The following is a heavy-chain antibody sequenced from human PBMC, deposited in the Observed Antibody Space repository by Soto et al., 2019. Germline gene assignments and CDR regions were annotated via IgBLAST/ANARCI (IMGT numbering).Heavy chain of an antibody. D-gene: IGHD6-19*01. CDR1: GGSISSYY. CDR3: ARQIAGYSSGWGFDP. Sequence: SETLSLTCTVSGGSISSYYWSWIRQPPGKGLEWIGYIYYSGSTNYNPTLKSRVTISVATSKNQFSLKLSSVTAADTAVYYCARQIAGYSSGWGFDPWGQGTLVTVSS. CDR2: IYYSGST. V-gene: IGHV4-59*08. J-gene: IGHJ5*02.